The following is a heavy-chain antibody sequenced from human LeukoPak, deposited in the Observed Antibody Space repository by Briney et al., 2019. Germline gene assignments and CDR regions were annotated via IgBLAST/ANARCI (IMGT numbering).Heavy chain of an antibody. CDR2: IGYTGDRL. J-gene: IGHJ3*02. Sequence: GRCLRLSCAASGLTFSSDAMNWVRQAPGERLERVSGIGYTGDRLFYADSVKGRFTVSRDSSKNTLFLHMNSLRAEDTALYYCAKSPTLDAAFDIWGQGTMVTVSS. CDR1: GLTFSSDA. CDR3: AKSPTLDAAFDI. D-gene: IGHD4-23*01. V-gene: IGHV3-23*01.